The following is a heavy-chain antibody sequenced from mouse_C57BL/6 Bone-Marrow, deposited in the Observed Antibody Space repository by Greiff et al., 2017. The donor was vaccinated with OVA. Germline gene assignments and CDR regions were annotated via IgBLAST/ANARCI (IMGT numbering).Heavy chain of an antibody. Sequence: QVQLQQSGAELVRPGTSVKVSCKASGYAFTNYLIEWVKQRPGQGLEWIGVINPGSGGTNYNEKFKGKATLTADKSSSTAYMQLSSLTSEDSAVYFCARGGWSGWFAYWGQGTLVTVSA. J-gene: IGHJ3*01. CDR1: GYAFTNYL. CDR2: INPGSGGT. CDR3: ARGGWSGWFAY. V-gene: IGHV1-54*01. D-gene: IGHD1-1*02.